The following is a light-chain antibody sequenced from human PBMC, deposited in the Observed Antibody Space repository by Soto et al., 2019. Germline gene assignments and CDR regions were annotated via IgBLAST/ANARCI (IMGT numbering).Light chain of an antibody. V-gene: IGKV3-20*01. CDR2: AAS. J-gene: IGKJ1*01. CDR1: QSVSSNY. Sequence: EIVLTQSPGTLSLSPGERATISCRASQSVSSNYLAWYQQKPGQAPRLLIYAASNRASGIPDRFGGSGSGADFTLTVSRLEPEDFAVYYCQKYGSAPWTFGQGTKLEI. CDR3: QKYGSAPWT.